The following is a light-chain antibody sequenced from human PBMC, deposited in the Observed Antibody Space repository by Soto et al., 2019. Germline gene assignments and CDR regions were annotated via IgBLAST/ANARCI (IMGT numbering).Light chain of an antibody. J-gene: IGKJ4*01. V-gene: IGKV1-39*01. CDR2: DAS. CDR1: RSISTF. Sequence: DIQMTQSPSSLSASVGDRVNITCRASRSISTFLNWYQHKPGTAPKLLIYDASRLQSGVPSRFSGSASGTDFTLTIGSLRPEDVATYYCQQSDSIPTFGVGTKVEI. CDR3: QQSDSIPT.